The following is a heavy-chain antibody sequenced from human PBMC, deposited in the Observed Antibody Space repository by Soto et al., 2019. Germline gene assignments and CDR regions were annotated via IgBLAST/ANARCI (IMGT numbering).Heavy chain of an antibody. D-gene: IGHD5-18*01. J-gene: IGHJ3*02. CDR3: ARGQGGYSFDAFDI. CDR1: GDSISSSRYY. CDR2: IFYSENT. V-gene: IGHV4-39*01. Sequence: QLQLQESGPGLVKPSETLSLTCTVSGDSISSSRYYWGWIRQPPGKGLEWIGSIFYSENTNYNPSLKSRVAMSVDKSKNQFSLKLSSVTASDTAVYYCARGQGGYSFDAFDIWGQGTMVTVSP.